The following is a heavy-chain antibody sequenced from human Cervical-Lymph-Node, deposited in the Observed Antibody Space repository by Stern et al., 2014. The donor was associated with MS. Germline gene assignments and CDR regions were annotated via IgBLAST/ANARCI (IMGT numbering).Heavy chain of an antibody. D-gene: IGHD2-2*02. J-gene: IGHJ4*02. Sequence: VQLVESGGGLVQPGRSLTLSCATSGFIFDDYAMHWVRQAPGKGLEWVSTINWKSAGVDYADSVKGRFTISRDNAESSLYLQMNSLRAEDTALYYCAKGLMDPLLYPDQDYFDYWGQGTLVTVSS. CDR3: AKGLMDPLLYPDQDYFDY. CDR2: INWKSAGV. CDR1: GFIFDDYA. V-gene: IGHV3-9*01.